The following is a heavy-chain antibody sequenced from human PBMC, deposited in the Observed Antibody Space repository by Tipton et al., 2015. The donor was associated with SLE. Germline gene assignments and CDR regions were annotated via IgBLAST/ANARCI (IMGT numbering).Heavy chain of an antibody. V-gene: IGHV3-23*05. CDR1: GFTFSKFA. CDR3: ARETNYDHDY. D-gene: IGHD3-3*01. J-gene: IGHJ4*02. Sequence: SLRLSCVVSGFTFSKFAMSWVRQAPGKGLEWVSTLYERGISYSADSVRGRFTISRDNAKNSLSLQMNSLRAEDTGVYYCARETNYDHDYWGQGTLVTVSS. CDR2: LYERGIS.